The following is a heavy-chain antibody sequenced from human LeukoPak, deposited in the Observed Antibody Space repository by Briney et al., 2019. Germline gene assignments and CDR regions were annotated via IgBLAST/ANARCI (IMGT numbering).Heavy chain of an antibody. J-gene: IGHJ5*02. V-gene: IGHV3-7*01. Sequence: PGGSLRLSCVASGFIFSNYWISWVRQAPGKGLEWLANIKQDGSEKYYVDSVKGRFTISRDNAKNSLYLQMNSLRAEDTAVYYCAREGIAAAGENSWFDPWGQGTLVTVSS. CDR3: AREGIAAAGENSWFDP. D-gene: IGHD6-13*01. CDR1: GFIFSNYW. CDR2: IKQDGSEK.